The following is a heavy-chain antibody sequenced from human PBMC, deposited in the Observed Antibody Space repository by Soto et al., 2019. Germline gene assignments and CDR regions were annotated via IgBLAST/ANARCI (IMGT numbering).Heavy chain of an antibody. Sequence: SVKVSCKASGGTFSSYAINWVRQAPGQGLGWMGGIIPIFGTANYAQKFQGRVTITADESTSTAYMELSSLRSEDTAVYYCARGSAYYYDSSGPIIVGGYYYYYGMDVWGQGTTVTVSS. CDR1: GGTFSSYA. V-gene: IGHV1-69*13. CDR2: IIPIFGTA. D-gene: IGHD3-22*01. CDR3: ARGSAYYYDSSGPIIVGGYYYYYGMDV. J-gene: IGHJ6*02.